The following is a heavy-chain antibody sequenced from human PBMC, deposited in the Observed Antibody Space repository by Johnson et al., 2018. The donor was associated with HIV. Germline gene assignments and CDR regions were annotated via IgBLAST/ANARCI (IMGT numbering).Heavy chain of an antibody. CDR2: IRYDGSNK. V-gene: IGHV3-30*02. J-gene: IGHJ3*02. D-gene: IGHD4-17*01. CDR1: GFTFSSYG. CDR3: AKDAYDYGDYGAFDI. Sequence: QVQLVESGGGLVKPGGSLRLSCAASGFTFSSYGMHWVRQAPGKGLEWVAFIRYDGSNKYYADSVKGRFTISRDNSKNTLYLQMNSLRAEDTAVYYCAKDAYDYGDYGAFDIWGQGAMVTVSS.